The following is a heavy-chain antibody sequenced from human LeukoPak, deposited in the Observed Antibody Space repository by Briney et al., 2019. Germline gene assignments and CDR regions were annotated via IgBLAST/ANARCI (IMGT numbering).Heavy chain of an antibody. CDR1: GXSISSSNYY. V-gene: IGHV4-39*01. CDR3: AHFKGGSFDF. D-gene: IGHD1-26*01. CDR2: IYYSGNT. Sequence: SETLSLTCTVSGXSISSSNYYWGWIRQPPGKGLEWIGSIYYSGNTYYNPSLKSRVTISVDTSKNQFSLKLTSVTAADTAVYYCAHFKGGSFDFWGQGTMVTVSS. J-gene: IGHJ3*01.